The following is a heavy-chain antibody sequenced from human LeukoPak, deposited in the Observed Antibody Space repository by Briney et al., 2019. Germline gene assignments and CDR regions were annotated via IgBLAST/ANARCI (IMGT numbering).Heavy chain of an antibody. CDR1: GFTFSTYS. V-gene: IGHV3-21*01. CDR3: ARDRWDIVVVPAAITSSEFYYYYYGMDV. CDR2: ISSRSSYI. Sequence: GGSLRLSCAASGFTFSTYSMNWVRQAPGKGLEWISSISSRSSYIYYADSVKGRFTISRDNAKNSLYLQMNSLRAEDTAVYYCARDRWDIVVVPAAITSSEFYYYYYGMDVWGKGTTVTVSS. J-gene: IGHJ6*04. D-gene: IGHD2-2*01.